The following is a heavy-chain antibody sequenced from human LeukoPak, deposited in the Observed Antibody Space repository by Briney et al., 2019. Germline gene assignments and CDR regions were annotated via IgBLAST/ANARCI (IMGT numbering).Heavy chain of an antibody. CDR3: ARGSEYCSGGSCFD. CDR2: INHSGST. Sequence: SETLSLTCAVYGGSFSGYYWSWIRQPPGKGLEWIGEINHSGSTNYNPSLKSRVTISVDTSKNQFSLKLSSVTAADTAVYYCARGSEYCSGGSCFDWGQGTLVTVSS. CDR1: GGSFSGYY. V-gene: IGHV4-34*01. J-gene: IGHJ4*02. D-gene: IGHD2-15*01.